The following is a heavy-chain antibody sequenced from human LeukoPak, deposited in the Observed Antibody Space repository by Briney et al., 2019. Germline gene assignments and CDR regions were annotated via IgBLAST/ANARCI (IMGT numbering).Heavy chain of an antibody. CDR3: ARDGHSSGSSDY. D-gene: IGHD3-10*01. V-gene: IGHV3-7*01. J-gene: IGHJ4*02. CDR1: ELTFSGYW. Sequence: GGSLRLSCAASELTFSGYWMNWVRQAPGEGLQWVGNIRQDGGQTHYSDSVKGRFTISRDNAKRSLYLQMNSLRPEDTAVYYCARDGHSSGSSDYWGQGTLVTVSS. CDR2: IRQDGGQT.